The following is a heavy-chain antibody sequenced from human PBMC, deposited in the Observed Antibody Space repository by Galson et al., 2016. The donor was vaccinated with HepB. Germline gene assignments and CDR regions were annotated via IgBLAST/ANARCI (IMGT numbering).Heavy chain of an antibody. Sequence: SLRLSCAASGFTFSTYGMHWVRQAPGKGLEWVAVIWHDASNNYYADSLKGRFTISRDNSKNTLYLQMNSLRAEDTAVYYCARSQSAPYGDPIGDWGQGTLVTVSS. CDR2: IWHDASNN. V-gene: IGHV3-33*01. J-gene: IGHJ4*02. D-gene: IGHD4-17*01. CDR3: ARSQSAPYGDPIGD. CDR1: GFTFSTYG.